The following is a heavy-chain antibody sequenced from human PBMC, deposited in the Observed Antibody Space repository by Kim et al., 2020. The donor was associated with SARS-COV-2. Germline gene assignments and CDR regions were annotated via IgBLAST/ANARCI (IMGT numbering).Heavy chain of an antibody. CDR1: GFTFSSYW. D-gene: IGHD2-2*01. CDR3: ARDRGQLLLYCYYYGMDV. V-gene: IGHV3-7*03. J-gene: IGHJ6*02. CDR2: IKQDGSEK. Sequence: GGSLRLSCAASGFTFSSYWMSWVRQAPGKGLEWVANIKQDGSEKYYVDSVKGRFTISRDNAKNSLYLQMNSLRAEDTAVYYCARDRGQLLLYCYYYGMDVWGQGTTVTVSS.